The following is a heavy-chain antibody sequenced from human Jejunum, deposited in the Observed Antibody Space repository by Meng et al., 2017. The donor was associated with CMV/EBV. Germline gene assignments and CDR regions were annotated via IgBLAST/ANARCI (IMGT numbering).Heavy chain of an antibody. D-gene: IGHD3-16*01. CDR2: IYTDSGDT. V-gene: IGHV1-3*04. CDR3: ARGVISYHDS. CDR1: GYTFTHFA. J-gene: IGHJ5*02. Sequence: SCQASGYTFTHFAMHWVRQAPGQRLEWMGWIYTDSGDTKFSQNFQGRVSFTRDTSATTAYMELSSLRSEDTAVYYCARGVISYHDSWGQGTLVTVSS.